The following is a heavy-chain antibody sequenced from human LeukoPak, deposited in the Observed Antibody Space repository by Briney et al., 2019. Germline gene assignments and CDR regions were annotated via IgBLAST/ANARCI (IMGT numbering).Heavy chain of an antibody. V-gene: IGHV4-38-2*02. D-gene: IGHD2-15*01. CDR3: ARRNSYCSGGSCYDDAFDI. J-gene: IGHJ3*02. CDR1: GYSISSGYY. CDR2: IYYSGST. Sequence: SETLSLTCTVSGYSISSGYYWGWIRQPPGKGLEWIGSIYYSGSTYYNPSLKSRVTISVDTSKNQFSLKLSSVTAADTAVYYCARRNSYCSGGSCYDDAFDIWGQGTMVTVSS.